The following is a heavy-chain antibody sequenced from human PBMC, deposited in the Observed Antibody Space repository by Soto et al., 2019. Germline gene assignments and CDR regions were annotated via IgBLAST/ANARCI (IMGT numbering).Heavy chain of an antibody. CDR2: ISGSGGST. CDR3: AKDLYDRLGMAFDI. J-gene: IGHJ3*02. Sequence: GSLRLSGAASGFSFSSYAMSWVRQAPGKGLEWVSAISGSGGSTYYADSVKGRFTISRDNSKKTLYLQMNSLRAEDTAVYYCAKDLYDRLGMAFDIWGQGTMVTVSS. V-gene: IGHV3-23*01. D-gene: IGHD3-22*01. CDR1: GFSFSSYA.